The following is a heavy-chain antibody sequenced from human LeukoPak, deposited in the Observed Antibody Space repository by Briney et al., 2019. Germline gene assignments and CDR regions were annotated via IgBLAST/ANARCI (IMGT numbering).Heavy chain of an antibody. Sequence: GGTLRLSCAASGFTFSSYAMSWVRQAPGKGLEWVSAISGSGGSTYYADSVKGRFTISRDNSKNTLYLQMNSLRAEDTAVYYCAKDGIAVAGRTYFDYWGQGTLVTVSS. CDR3: AKDGIAVAGRTYFDY. D-gene: IGHD6-19*01. CDR2: ISGSGGST. CDR1: GFTFSSYA. V-gene: IGHV3-23*01. J-gene: IGHJ4*02.